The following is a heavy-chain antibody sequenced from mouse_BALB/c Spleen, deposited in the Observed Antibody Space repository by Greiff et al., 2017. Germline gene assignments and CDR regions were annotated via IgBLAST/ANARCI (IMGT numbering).Heavy chain of an antibody. D-gene: IGHD1-2*01. CDR2: IWSGVHT. CDR3: SRRSTATGLAY. Sequence: VQLLQSGPGLVQPSQSLSITCTFSGFCFTSYGVHWERHSPGKGLEWLGVIWSGVHTAYNAAFISRLSISKDNSKSQVIFKMNSLQADDTAIYYCSRRSTATGLAYWGQGTLVTVAA. CDR1: GFCFTSYG. V-gene: IGHV2-2-1*01. J-gene: IGHJ3*01.